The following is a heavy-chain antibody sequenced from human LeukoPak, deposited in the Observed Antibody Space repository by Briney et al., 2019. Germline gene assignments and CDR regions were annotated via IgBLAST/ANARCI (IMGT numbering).Heavy chain of an antibody. Sequence: SETLSLTCTLSGDSINSGGYCWNWFRQLPGKGLEWIGYIYSSRNTFYNPSLRSRVIISVDTSKNQFSLKLSSVTAADTALYYCAGSEAPITPPPYGMGVWGQGTKVTVSS. J-gene: IGHJ6*02. D-gene: IGHD3-10*01. CDR3: AGSEAPITPPPYGMGV. CDR2: IYSSRNT. V-gene: IGHV4-31*03. CDR1: GDSINSGGYC.